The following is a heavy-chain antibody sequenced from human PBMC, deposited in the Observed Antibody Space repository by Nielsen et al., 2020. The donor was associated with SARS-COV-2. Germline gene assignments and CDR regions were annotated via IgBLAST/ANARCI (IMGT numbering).Heavy chain of an antibody. J-gene: IGHJ4*02. CDR1: GYSFTNHW. D-gene: IGHD5-24*01. CDR3: ARPTGDAYNSFDY. CDR2: LYPDDSET. V-gene: IGHV5-51*01. Sequence: GESLKISCRGHGYSFTNHWIGWVRQMPGKGLEWMGILYPDDSETRDNPSFQGQVTISVNKSISTAYLQWSSLKASDTAMYYCARPTGDAYNSFDYWGQGTLVTVSS.